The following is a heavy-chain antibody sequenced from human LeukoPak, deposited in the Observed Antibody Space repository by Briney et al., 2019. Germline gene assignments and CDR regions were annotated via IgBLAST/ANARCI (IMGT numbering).Heavy chain of an antibody. CDR2: TYYRSKWYN. J-gene: IGHJ5*02. V-gene: IGHV6-1*01. CDR3: ARDYYYDSSGYYGNWFDP. D-gene: IGHD3-22*01. Sequence: PSQTLSLTCAISGDSVSSNSAALNWIRQSPSRGLEWLVRTYYRSKWYNDYAVSVKSRITINPDTSKNQFSLQLNSVTPEDTAVYYCARDYYYDSSGYYGNWFDPWGQGTLVTVSS. CDR1: GDSVSSNSAA.